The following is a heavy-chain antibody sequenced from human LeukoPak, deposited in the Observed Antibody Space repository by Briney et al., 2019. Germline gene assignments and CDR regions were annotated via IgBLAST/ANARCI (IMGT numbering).Heavy chain of an antibody. D-gene: IGHD6-13*01. Sequence: SETLSLTCAVCGGSFSGYYWSWIRQPPGKGLEWIGEINHSGSTNYNPSLKSRVTISVDTSKNQFSLKLSSVTAADTAVYYCATKPYSRYYNWFDPWGQGTLVTVSS. V-gene: IGHV4-34*01. CDR3: ATKPYSRYYNWFDP. CDR1: GGSFSGYY. CDR2: INHSGST. J-gene: IGHJ5*02.